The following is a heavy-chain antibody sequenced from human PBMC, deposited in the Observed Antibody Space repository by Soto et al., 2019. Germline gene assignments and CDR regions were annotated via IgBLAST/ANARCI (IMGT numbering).Heavy chain of an antibody. CDR1: GFTFSSYA. V-gene: IGHV3-30-3*01. CDR2: ISYDGSNK. CDR3: ARDRSPIAAPFRFDP. D-gene: IGHD6-13*01. J-gene: IGHJ5*02. Sequence: GGSLRLSCAASGFTFSSYAVHWVRQAPGKGLEWVAVISYDGSNKYYADSVKGRFTISRDNSKNTLYLQMNSLRAEDTAVYYYARDRSPIAAPFRFDPWGQGTLVTVS.